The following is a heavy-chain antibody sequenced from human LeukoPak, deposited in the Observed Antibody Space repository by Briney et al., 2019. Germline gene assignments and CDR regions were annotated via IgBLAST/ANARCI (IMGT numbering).Heavy chain of an antibody. J-gene: IGHJ4*02. CDR1: GFSLSTSGVG. V-gene: IGHV2-5*02. CDR2: IYWDDDK. CDR3: AHRLSFGDRVVPAAMWITGFDY. D-gene: IGHD2-2*01. Sequence: SGPTLVKPTQTLTLTCTFSGFSLSTSGVGVGWIRQPPGKALEWLALIYWDDDKRYSPSLKSRLTITKDTSKNQVVLTMTNMDPVDTATYYCAHRLSFGDRVVPAAMWITGFDYWGQGTLVTVSS.